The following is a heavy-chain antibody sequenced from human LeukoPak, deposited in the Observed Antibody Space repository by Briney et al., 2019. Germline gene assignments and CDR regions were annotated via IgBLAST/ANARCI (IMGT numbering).Heavy chain of an antibody. CDR1: GFTFSSYG. J-gene: IGHJ6*03. CDR2: ISYDGSNK. Sequence: GGSLRLSWAASGFTFSSYGMHWVRQAAGKGLEWEAVISYDGSNKYYADSVKGRFTISRDNSKNALYLQMNSLRAEDTAVYYCAKGRDTMVRGVRTYMDVWGKGTTVTVSS. V-gene: IGHV3-30*18. CDR3: AKGRDTMVRGVRTYMDV. D-gene: IGHD3-10*01.